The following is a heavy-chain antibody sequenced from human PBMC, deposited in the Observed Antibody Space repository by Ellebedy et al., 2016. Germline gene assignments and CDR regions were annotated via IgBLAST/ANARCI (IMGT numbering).Heavy chain of an antibody. CDR3: ARGGDIVVVPAAIWRRRSSRVGFDY. V-gene: IGHV4-34*01. Sequence: SETLSLXCAVYGGSFSGYYWSWIRQPPGKGLEWIGEINHSGSTNYNPSLKSRVTISVDTSKNQFSLKLSSVTAADTAVYYCARGGDIVVVPAAIWRRRSSRVGFDYWGQGTLVTVSS. CDR1: GGSFSGYY. CDR2: INHSGST. D-gene: IGHD2-2*02. J-gene: IGHJ4*02.